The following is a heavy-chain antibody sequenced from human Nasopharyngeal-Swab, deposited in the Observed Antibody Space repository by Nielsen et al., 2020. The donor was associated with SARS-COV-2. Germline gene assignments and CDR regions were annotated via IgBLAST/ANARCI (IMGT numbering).Heavy chain of an antibody. CDR1: GGSISSYY. CDR3: ARESLHYYGSGSYYNVLDY. CDR2: IYTSGST. D-gene: IGHD3-10*01. V-gene: IGHV4-4*07. Sequence: SETLSLTCTVSGGSISSYYWSWIRQTAGKGLEWIGRIYTSGSTNYNPSLKSRVTMSVDTSKNQFSLKLSSVTAADTAVYYCARESLHYYGSGSYYNVLDYWGQGTLVTVSS. J-gene: IGHJ4*02.